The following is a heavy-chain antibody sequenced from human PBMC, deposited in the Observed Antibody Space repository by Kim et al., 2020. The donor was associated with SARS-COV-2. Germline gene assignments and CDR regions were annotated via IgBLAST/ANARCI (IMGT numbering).Heavy chain of an antibody. J-gene: IGHJ5*02. CDR2: INPNGGST. CDR3: ARDFNDCDFWSGFSCFPGDLDR. CDR1: GYTFTSKY. Sequence: ASVKVSCKASGYTFTSKYIHWVRQAPGQGLEWMGIINPNGGSTNYAQKFQGRVTVTRDTSTSTVYMGLSSLTSEDTAVYYCARDFNDCDFWSGFSCFPGDLDRWGQGTLVTVSS. D-gene: IGHD3-3*01. V-gene: IGHV1-46*01.